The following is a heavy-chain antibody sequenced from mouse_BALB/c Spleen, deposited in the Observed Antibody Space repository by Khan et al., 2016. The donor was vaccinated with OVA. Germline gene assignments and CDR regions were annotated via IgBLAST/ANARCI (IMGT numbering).Heavy chain of an antibody. CDR1: GFTFSNYG. V-gene: IGHV5-6-5*01. Sequence: EVELVESGGGSVKPGGSLKLSCAASGFTFSNYGVSWVRQTPEKRLEWVASISSGDTTYYPDSVKGRFTISRDNARNILYLQMSSLRSEDTAMYYCARDYWFAYWGQGTLVTVSA. J-gene: IGHJ3*01. CDR2: ISSGDTT. CDR3: ARDYWFAY.